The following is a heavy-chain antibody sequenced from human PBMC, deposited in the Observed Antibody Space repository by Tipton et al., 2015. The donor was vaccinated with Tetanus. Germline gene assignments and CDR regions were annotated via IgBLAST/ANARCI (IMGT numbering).Heavy chain of an antibody. Sequence: LRLSCTVSGGSISGYYWTWMRQPPGKGLEWLGYIYYRGETNYNPSVSSRRTISLNTSKNQVSLRLTSVTAADTAVYFCARIRYYPDSSAFLSDYWGRGIRVTVSS. V-gene: IGHV4-59*01. CDR2: IYYRGET. CDR1: GGSISGYY. CDR3: ARIRYYPDSSAFLSDY. J-gene: IGHJ4*02. D-gene: IGHD3-22*01.